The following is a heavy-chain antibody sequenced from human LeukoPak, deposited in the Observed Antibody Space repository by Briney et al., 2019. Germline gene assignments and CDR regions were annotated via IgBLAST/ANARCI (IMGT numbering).Heavy chain of an antibody. V-gene: IGHV3-30-3*01. CDR2: ISYDGSNT. J-gene: IGHJ6*02. CDR1: GFTFSTYT. D-gene: IGHD3-10*01. CDR3: AREFSYYGSGKYGMDV. Sequence: PGGSLRLSCAASGFTFSTYTMHWVRQAPGKGLEWVAVISYDGSNTNYADSVKGRFTVSRDNSKNTLYLQMNSLRAEDTAVYYCAREFSYYGSGKYGMDVWGQGTTVTVSS.